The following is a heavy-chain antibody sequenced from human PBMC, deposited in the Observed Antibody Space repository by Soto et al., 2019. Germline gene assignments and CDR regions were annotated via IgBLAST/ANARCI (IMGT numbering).Heavy chain of an antibody. Sequence: EVQLLESGGVLVQPGGSLRLYCAASGFTFSSYVMSWVRQAPGKGLEWVSALTGSSGDTFYADSVKGRFTTSRDNSKNTLYLQMISLRAEDTAIYYCAKGSASARPYYFDYWGQGNLDTVSS. D-gene: IGHD6-6*01. CDR3: AKGSASARPYYFDY. J-gene: IGHJ4*02. V-gene: IGHV3-23*01. CDR1: GFTFSSYV. CDR2: LTGSSGDT.